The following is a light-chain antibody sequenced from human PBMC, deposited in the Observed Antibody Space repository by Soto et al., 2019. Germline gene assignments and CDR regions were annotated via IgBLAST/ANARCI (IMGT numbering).Light chain of an antibody. J-gene: IGLJ1*01. CDR2: EDN. CDR3: GTWDSSLSVGV. Sequence: QSALTQPPSVSAAPGQTVTISCSGSSSNIGDNFVSWYQQFPGTAPKLLIYEDNKRPSGIPDRSSGSKSGTSGTLGITGLQTGDEADYYCGTWDSSLSVGVFGTGTKLTVL. V-gene: IGLV1-51*02. CDR1: SSNIGDNF.